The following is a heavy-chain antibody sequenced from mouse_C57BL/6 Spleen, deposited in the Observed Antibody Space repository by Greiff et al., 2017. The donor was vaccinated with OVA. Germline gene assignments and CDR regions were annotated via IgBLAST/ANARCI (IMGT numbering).Heavy chain of an antibody. CDR3: AREGLLSYAMDY. CDR1: GFTFSDYY. Sequence: EVQVVESEGGLVQPGSSMKLSCTASGFTFSDYYMAWVRQVPEKGLEWVANINYDGSSTYYLDSLKSRFIISRDNAKNILYLQMSSLKSEDTATYYCAREGLLSYAMDYWGQGTSVTVSS. CDR2: INYDGSST. D-gene: IGHD2-3*01. J-gene: IGHJ4*01. V-gene: IGHV5-16*01.